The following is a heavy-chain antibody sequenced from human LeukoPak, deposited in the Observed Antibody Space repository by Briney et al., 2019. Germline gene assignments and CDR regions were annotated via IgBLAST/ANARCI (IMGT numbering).Heavy chain of an antibody. V-gene: IGHV3-9*01. CDR2: ISWDGRTQ. CDR1: GFSLEDYA. CDR3: ARFVLRYFDWSRDY. J-gene: IGHJ4*02. D-gene: IGHD3-9*01. Sequence: PGGSLRLSCVASGFSLEDYAMHWVRQVPGKGLEWVSSISWDGRTQVYTDSVKGRFTISRDNAKNSLYLQMNSLRAEDTAVYYCARFVLRYFDWSRDYWGQGTLVTVSS.